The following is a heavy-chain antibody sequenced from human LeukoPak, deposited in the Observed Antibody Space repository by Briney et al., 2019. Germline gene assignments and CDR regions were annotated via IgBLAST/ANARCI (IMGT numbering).Heavy chain of an antibody. Sequence: TGGSLRLSCAASGFTVSSNYMSWVRQAPGKGLEWVSVIYSGGSTYYADSVKGRFTISRDNSKNTLYLQMNSLRAEDTAVYYCARLAGPADGYSSSWYPYYYYGMDVWGQGTTVTVSS. V-gene: IGHV3-53*01. D-gene: IGHD6-13*01. CDR1: GFTVSSNY. J-gene: IGHJ6*02. CDR2: IYSGGST. CDR3: ARLAGPADGYSSSWYPYYYYGMDV.